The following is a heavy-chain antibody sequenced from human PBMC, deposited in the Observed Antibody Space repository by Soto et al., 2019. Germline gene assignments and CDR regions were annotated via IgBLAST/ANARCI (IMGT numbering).Heavy chain of an antibody. CDR2: ISAYNGNT. CDR1: GYTFTSYG. J-gene: IGHJ4*02. D-gene: IGHD2-8*01. V-gene: IGHV1-18*01. CDR3: ARDRPLSYCTNGVCSVDY. Sequence: ASVKVSCKASGYTFTSYGISWVRQAPGQGLEWMGWISAYNGNTNYAQKLQGRVTMTTDTSTSTAYMELRSLRSDDTAVYYCARDRPLSYCTNGVCSVDYCGQGTLVTDSS.